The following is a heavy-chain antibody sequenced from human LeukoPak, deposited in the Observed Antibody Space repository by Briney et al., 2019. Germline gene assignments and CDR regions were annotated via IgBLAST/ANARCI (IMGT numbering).Heavy chain of an antibody. Sequence: ASVKVSCKASGYTFTSYDINWVRQATGQGLEWMGWMNPNSGNTGYAQKFQGRVTITRNTSISTAYMELSSLRSEDTAVYYCARVLRGSLYYYYYYMDVWGKGTTVTISS. CDR2: MNPNSGNT. V-gene: IGHV1-8*01. CDR3: ARVLRGSLYYYYYYMDV. J-gene: IGHJ6*03. CDR1: GYTFTSYD. D-gene: IGHD3-10*01.